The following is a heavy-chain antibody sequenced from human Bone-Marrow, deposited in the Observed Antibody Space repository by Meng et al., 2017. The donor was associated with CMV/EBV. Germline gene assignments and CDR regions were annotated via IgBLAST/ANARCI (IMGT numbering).Heavy chain of an antibody. CDR3: ARSWELNWFDP. V-gene: IGHV1-2*02. Sequence: GASGNNHGASVEVSRKAFGYTFTGDSMRGVQQAPGQGREWMGWINPNSGGTNYAQKFQGRVTMTRDTSISTAYMELSRLRSDDTAVYYCARSWELNWFDPWGQGTLVTVSS. D-gene: IGHD1-26*01. J-gene: IGHJ5*02. CDR1: GYTFTGDS. CDR2: INPNSGGT.